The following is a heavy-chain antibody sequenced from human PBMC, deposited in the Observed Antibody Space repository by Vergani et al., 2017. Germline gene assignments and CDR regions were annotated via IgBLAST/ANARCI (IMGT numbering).Heavy chain of an antibody. D-gene: IGHD1-14*01. V-gene: IGHV1-69*08. J-gene: IGHJ3*02. CDR3: ARDGEVGHNSPRNQEGAFDI. CDR2: IIPLLGIE. CDR1: GGTFSSYT. Sequence: QVQLVQSGAEVKKPGSSVKVSCKASGGTFSSYTISWVRQAPGQGLEWMGRIIPLLGIENYAQKFQGRVTITADKSTGTAYMELSSLRSEDTAVYYCARDGEVGHNSPRNQEGAFDIWGQGTMVTVSS.